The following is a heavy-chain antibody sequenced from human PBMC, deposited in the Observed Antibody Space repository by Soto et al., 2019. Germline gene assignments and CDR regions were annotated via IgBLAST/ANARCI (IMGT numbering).Heavy chain of an antibody. D-gene: IGHD4-17*01. J-gene: IGHJ5*02. V-gene: IGHV4-59*08. Sequence: PSETLSLTCTVSGGSISSYYWSWIRQPPGKGLEWIGYIYYSGSTNYNPSLKSRVTISVDTSKNQFSLKLSSVTAADTAVYYCSRHTATVTTGWFDPWGQGTLVTVSS. CDR2: IYYSGST. CDR3: SRHTATVTTGWFDP. CDR1: GGSISSYY.